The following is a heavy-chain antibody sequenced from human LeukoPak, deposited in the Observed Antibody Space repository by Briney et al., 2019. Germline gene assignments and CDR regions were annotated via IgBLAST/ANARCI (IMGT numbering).Heavy chain of an antibody. CDR2: ISWNSGNI. V-gene: IGHV3-9*01. J-gene: IGHJ4*02. CDR3: TKGSRKDGELLGNFDY. Sequence: PGGSLRLSFVASGFTFYDYAMPWVPQAPGKGLGRVSGISWNSGNIGYADSVKSRFTISRDNAKNYPYLQMNSLRADDTALYYCTKGSRKDGELLGNFDYWGQRGLVTVSS. CDR1: GFTFYDYA. D-gene: IGHD3-10*01.